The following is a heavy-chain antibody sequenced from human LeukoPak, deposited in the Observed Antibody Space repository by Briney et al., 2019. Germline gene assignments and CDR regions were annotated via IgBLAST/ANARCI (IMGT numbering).Heavy chain of an antibody. CDR1: GFTFTTYW. CDR2: IKQDGSEK. J-gene: IGHJ4*02. CDR3: ARDSDGVLDY. V-gene: IGHV3-7*04. Sequence: PGGSLRLSCAASGFTFTTYWMAWVRQAPGKGLEWVANIKQDGSEKYYVDSVEGRFTISRDNAENSLYLQMNSLRAEDTAVYYCARDSDGVLDYWGQGTLVTVSS. D-gene: IGHD3-10*01.